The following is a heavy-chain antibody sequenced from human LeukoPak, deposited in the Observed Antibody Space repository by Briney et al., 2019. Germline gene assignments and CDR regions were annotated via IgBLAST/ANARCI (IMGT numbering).Heavy chain of an antibody. CDR3: ARDRGWGYDY. CDR2: IYHSGST. CDR1: GYSISSGYY. D-gene: IGHD7-27*01. Sequence: PSETLSLTCTVSGYSISSGYYWGWIRQPPGKGLEWIGSIYHSGSTYYNPSLKSRVTISVDTSKNQFSLKLSSVTAADTAVYYCARDRGWGYDYWGQGTLVTVSS. V-gene: IGHV4-38-2*02. J-gene: IGHJ4*02.